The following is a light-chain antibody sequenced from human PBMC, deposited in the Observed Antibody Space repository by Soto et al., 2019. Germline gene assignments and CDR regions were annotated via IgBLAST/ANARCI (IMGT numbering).Light chain of an antibody. CDR2: VAS. Sequence: EIVMTQSPATLSVSPGGRATLSCTASQSVSSNLAWYQQKPGQAPRLLIYVASTRATGIPARFSGSGSGTEFTLTISSLQSEDFAVYYCQQYNNWPLTFGGVTKAEIK. V-gene: IGKV3-15*01. J-gene: IGKJ4*01. CDR1: QSVSSN. CDR3: QQYNNWPLT.